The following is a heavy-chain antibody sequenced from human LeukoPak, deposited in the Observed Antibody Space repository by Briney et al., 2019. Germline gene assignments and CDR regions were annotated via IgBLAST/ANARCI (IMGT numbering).Heavy chain of an antibody. Sequence: GESLKISCKGSGYSFTSYWIGWVRQMPGTGLEWMGNIYPGDSDTRYSPSFQGQVTISADKSISTAYLQWSSLKASDTAMYYCARQDPESSSWFPFDYWGQGTLVTVSS. V-gene: IGHV5-51*01. CDR3: ARQDPESSSWFPFDY. CDR1: GYSFTSYW. CDR2: IYPGDSDT. J-gene: IGHJ4*02. D-gene: IGHD6-13*01.